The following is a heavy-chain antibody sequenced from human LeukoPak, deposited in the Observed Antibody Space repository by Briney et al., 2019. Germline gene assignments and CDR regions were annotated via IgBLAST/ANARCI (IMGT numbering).Heavy chain of an antibody. CDR3: ARDRTNWGNDAFDI. Sequence: GGSLRLSCAASGFTFSSYSMNWVRQAPGKGLEWVSSISSSSSYIYYADSVKGRFTISRDNAKNSLYLQMNSLRAEDTAVYYCARDRTNWGNDAFDIWGQGTMVTVSS. CDR1: GFTFSSYS. J-gene: IGHJ3*02. V-gene: IGHV3-21*01. D-gene: IGHD7-27*01. CDR2: ISSSSSYI.